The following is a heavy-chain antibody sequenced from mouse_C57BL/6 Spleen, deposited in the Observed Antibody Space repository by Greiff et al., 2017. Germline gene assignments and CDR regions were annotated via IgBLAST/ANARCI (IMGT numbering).Heavy chain of an antibody. CDR1: GFNIKDDY. D-gene: IGHD2-4*01. CDR2: IDPENGDT. Sequence: EVMLVESGAELVRPGASVKLSCTASGFNIKDDYMHWVKQRPEQGLEWIGWIDPENGDTEYASKFQGKATITADTSSNTAYLQLSSLTSEDTAVYYCTTRGDYDGAWFAYWGQGTLVTVSA. J-gene: IGHJ3*01. V-gene: IGHV14-4*01. CDR3: TTRGDYDGAWFAY.